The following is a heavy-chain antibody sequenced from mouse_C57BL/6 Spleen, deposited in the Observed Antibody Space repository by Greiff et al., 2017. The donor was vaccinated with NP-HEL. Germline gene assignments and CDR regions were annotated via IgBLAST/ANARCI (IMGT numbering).Heavy chain of an antibody. V-gene: IGHV1-80*01. CDR2: IYPGDGDT. Sequence: VQLQQSGAELVKPGASVKISCKASGYAFSSYWMNWVKQRPGKGLEWIGQIYPGDGDTNYNGKFKGKATLTADKSSSTAYMQLSSLTSEDSAVYFCARSQLRLQGYYFDYWGQGTTLTVSS. CDR1: GYAFSSYW. CDR3: ARSQLRLQGYYFDY. D-gene: IGHD3-2*02. J-gene: IGHJ2*01.